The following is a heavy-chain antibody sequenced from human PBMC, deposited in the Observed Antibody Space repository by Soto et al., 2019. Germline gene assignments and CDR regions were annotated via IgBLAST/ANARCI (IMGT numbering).Heavy chain of an antibody. D-gene: IGHD6-19*01. CDR2: FDPEDGET. Sequence: GASVKVSCKVSGYTLTELSMHWVRQAPGKGLEWMGGFDPEDGETIYAQKFQGRVTMTEDTSTDTVYTELSSLRSEDTAVYYCSRSIGIAVGSGGWWAIYFDFWGQGTRVTVSS. J-gene: IGHJ4*02. CDR3: SRSIGIAVGSGGWWAIYFDF. CDR1: GYTLTELS. V-gene: IGHV1-24*01.